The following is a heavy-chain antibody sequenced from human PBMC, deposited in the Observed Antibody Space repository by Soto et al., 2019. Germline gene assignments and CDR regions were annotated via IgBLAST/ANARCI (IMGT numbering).Heavy chain of an antibody. J-gene: IGHJ4*02. D-gene: IGHD6-13*01. V-gene: IGHV4-39*01. CDR2: IYYSGST. Sequence: PSETLSLTCTVSGGSISSSSYYWGWIRQPPGKGLEWIGSIYYSGSTYYNPSLKSRVTISVDTSKNQFSLKLSSVTAADTAVYYCARSIAAAVDFDYWGQGTLVTVSS. CDR3: ARSIAAAVDFDY. CDR1: GGSISSSSYY.